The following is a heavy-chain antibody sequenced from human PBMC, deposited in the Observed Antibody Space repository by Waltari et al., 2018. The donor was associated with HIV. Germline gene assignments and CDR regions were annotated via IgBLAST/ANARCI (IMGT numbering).Heavy chain of an antibody. V-gene: IGHV4-34*01. CDR2: INHSGST. J-gene: IGHJ6*03. Sequence: QVQLQQWGAGLLKPSETLSLTCDVSGGSFSVYSWSWIRQPPGKGLEWIGGINHSGSTNYTPSLDNRVTISADTSKKRFSLKLNSVTAADTAVYYCARVRSYYYYYMDVWGKGTTVTVSS. CDR3: ARVRSYYYYYMDV. CDR1: GGSFSVYS.